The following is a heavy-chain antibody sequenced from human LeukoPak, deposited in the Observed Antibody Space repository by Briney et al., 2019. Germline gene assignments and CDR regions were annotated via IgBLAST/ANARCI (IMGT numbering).Heavy chain of an antibody. J-gene: IGHJ5*02. CDR2: IYHSGST. CDR3: ARWGTSTLHNWFDP. D-gene: IGHD1-1*01. V-gene: IGHV4-4*02. CDR1: GGSISSSNW. Sequence: SETLSLTCAVSGGSISSSNWWSWVRQPPGKGLEWIGEIYHSGSTYYNPSLKSRVTISVDRSKNQFSLKLSSVTAADTAVYYCARWGTSTLHNWFDPWGQGTLVTVSS.